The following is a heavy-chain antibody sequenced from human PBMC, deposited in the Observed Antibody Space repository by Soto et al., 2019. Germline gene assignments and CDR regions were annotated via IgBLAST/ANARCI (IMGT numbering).Heavy chain of an antibody. CDR1: GGSVNSDTFY. Sequence: PSETLSLTCTVSGGSVNSDTFYWSWIRQPPGRGLEWIGYIYYTGSTNYNPSLKSRVTISIDTSRNQFSLKLSSVTAADTAVYYCARQFSNSPEAFDSWGQGSPVPVYS. V-gene: IGHV4-61*01. CDR2: IYYTGST. J-gene: IGHJ4*02. CDR3: ARQFSNSPEAFDS. D-gene: IGHD6-6*01.